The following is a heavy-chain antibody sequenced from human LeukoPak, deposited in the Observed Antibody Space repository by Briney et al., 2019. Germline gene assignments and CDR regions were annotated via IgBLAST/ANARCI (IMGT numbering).Heavy chain of an antibody. J-gene: IGHJ4*02. CDR3: ARTPGPYGPFDY. CDR2: ISSSSSYT. CDR1: GFTFSDYY. Sequence: GGSLRLSCAASGFTFSDYYMSWIRQAPGKGLEWVSYISSSSSYTNYADSVKGQFTISRDNAKNSLYLQMNSLRAEDTAVYYCARTPGPYGPFDYWGQGTLVTVSS. D-gene: IGHD4-17*01. V-gene: IGHV3-11*03.